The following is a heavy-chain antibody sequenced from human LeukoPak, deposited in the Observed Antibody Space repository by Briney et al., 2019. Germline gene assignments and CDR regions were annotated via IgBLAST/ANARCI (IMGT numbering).Heavy chain of an antibody. D-gene: IGHD4-17*01. J-gene: IGHJ3*02. V-gene: IGHV4-61*01. CDR2: IYYSGST. CDR3: AREGGDDYGDYDAFDI. Sequence: SETLSLTCTVSGGSVSSGSYYWSWIRQPPGKGLEWIGYIYYSGSTNYNPSLKSRVTISVDTSKSQFSLKLSSVTAADTAVYYCAREGGDDYGDYDAFDIWGQGTMVTVSS. CDR1: GGSVSSGSYY.